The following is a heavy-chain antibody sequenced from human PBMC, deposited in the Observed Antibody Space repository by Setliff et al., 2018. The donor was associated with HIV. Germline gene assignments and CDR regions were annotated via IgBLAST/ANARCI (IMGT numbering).Heavy chain of an antibody. CDR2: MRYDGSDE. V-gene: IGHV3-30*02. CDR3: ASAGAWQRNALDI. CDR1: GFTFSNYD. D-gene: IGHD5-12*01. J-gene: IGHJ3*02. Sequence: GSLRLSCAASGFTFSNYDMHWVRQAPGKGLEWVAFMRYDGSDECYVDSVKGRFTISRDSSMNTLYLQMNSLRAEDTAVYYCASAGAWQRNALDIWGQGTMVTVSS.